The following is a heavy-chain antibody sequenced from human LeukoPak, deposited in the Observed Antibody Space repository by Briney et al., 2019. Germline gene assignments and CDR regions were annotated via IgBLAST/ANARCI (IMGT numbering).Heavy chain of an antibody. J-gene: IGHJ6*03. CDR1: GYTFTSYY. V-gene: IGHV1-46*01. D-gene: IGHD6-6*01. Sequence: ASVKVSCKASGYTFTSYYMHWVRQAPGQGLEWMGIINPSGGSTSYAQKFQGRVTMTRDMSTSTVYMELSSLRSEDTAVYYCASWYSSSRFSRYYYYMDVWGKGTTVTVSS. CDR2: INPSGGST. CDR3: ASWYSSSRFSRYYYYMDV.